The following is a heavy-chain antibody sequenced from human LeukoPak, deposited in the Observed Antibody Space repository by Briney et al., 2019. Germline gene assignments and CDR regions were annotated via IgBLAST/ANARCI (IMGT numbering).Heavy chain of an antibody. J-gene: IGHJ4*02. CDR2: INHSGST. D-gene: IGHD3-22*01. V-gene: IGHV4-34*01. Sequence: SETLSLTCAVYGGSFSGYYWSWIRQPPGKGLEWIGEINHSGSTNYNPSPKSRVTISVDTSKNQFSLKLSSVTAADTAVYYCARGSNFYYYHSSGYFYWGQGTLVTVSS. CDR3: ARGSNFYYYHSSGYFY. CDR1: GGSFSGYY.